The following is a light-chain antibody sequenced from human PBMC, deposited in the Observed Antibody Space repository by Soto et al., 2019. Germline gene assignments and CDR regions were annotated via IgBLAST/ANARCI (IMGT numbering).Light chain of an antibody. J-gene: IGKJ1*01. Sequence: EVVMTQSPDTLSVSPGERATLSCRASQSVNENLAWYQQEPGQAPRLLIHGASNRATGIPARFSGSGCGTEVILTISSHQSDDFAVYYCQHYKTWLWTFGQGAKVEI. CDR3: QHYKTWLWT. CDR1: QSVNEN. V-gene: IGKV3-15*01. CDR2: GAS.